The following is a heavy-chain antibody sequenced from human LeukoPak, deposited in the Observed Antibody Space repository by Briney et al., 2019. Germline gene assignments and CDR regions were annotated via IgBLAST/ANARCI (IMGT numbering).Heavy chain of an antibody. Sequence: GGSLRLSCAASGFTFSTYWMHWVRQAPGKGLVWVSRVRPEGTTTAYADSVKGRFTISRDNAKNTLFLQMNSPSAEDTAVYYCARDLDWILFDYWGQGTLVTVSS. CDR1: GFTFSTYW. V-gene: IGHV3-74*03. J-gene: IGHJ4*02. CDR2: VRPEGTTT. D-gene: IGHD3-9*01. CDR3: ARDLDWILFDY.